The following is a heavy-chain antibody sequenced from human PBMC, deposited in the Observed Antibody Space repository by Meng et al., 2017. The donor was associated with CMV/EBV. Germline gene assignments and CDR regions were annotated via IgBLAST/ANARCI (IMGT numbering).Heavy chain of an antibody. CDR3: ARNPDFWSGYPFYYYYGMDV. V-gene: IGHV1-69*05. J-gene: IGHJ6*02. CDR1: GGTFSSYA. D-gene: IGHD3-3*01. CDR2: IIPIFGTA. Sequence: SVKVSCKASGGTFSSYAISWVRQAPGQGLERMGGIIPIFGTANYAQKFQGRVTITTDESTSTAYMELSSLRSEDTAVYYCARNPDFWSGYPFYYYYGMDVWGQGTTVTVSS.